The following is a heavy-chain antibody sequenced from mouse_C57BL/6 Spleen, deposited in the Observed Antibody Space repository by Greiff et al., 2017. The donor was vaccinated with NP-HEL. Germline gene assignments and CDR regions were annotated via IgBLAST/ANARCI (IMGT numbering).Heavy chain of an antibody. J-gene: IGHJ2*01. CDR1: GFSFNTYA. CDR2: IRSKSNNYAT. V-gene: IGHV10-1*01. D-gene: IGHD4-1*01. Sequence: EVHLVESGGGLVQPKGSLKLSCAASGFSFNTYAMNWVRQAPGKGLEWVARIRSKSNNYATYYADSVKDRFTISRDDSESMLYLQMNNLKTEDTAMYYCVRQTGPYYFDYWGQGTTLTVSS. CDR3: VRQTGPYYFDY.